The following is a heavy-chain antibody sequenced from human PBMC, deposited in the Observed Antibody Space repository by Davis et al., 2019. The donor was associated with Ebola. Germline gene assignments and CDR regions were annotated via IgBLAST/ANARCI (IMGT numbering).Heavy chain of an antibody. V-gene: IGHV4-31*03. Sequence: PSETLSLTCTVSGGSISSGGYYWSWIRQHPGKGLEWIGYIYYSGSTYYNPSLKSRVTISVDTSKNQFSLKLSSVTAADTAVYYCASLTILPETQGCSSTSCYGAFEIWGQGTMVTVSS. D-gene: IGHD2-2*01. J-gene: IGHJ3*02. CDR1: GGSISSGGYY. CDR2: IYYSGST. CDR3: ASLTILPETQGCSSTSCYGAFEI.